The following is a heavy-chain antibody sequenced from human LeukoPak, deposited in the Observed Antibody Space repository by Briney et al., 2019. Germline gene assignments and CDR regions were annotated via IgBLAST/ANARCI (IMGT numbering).Heavy chain of an antibody. CDR3: APSGGYYYDSSGVDWFDP. CDR2: ISYSGST. CDR1: GGSISSYY. Sequence: SETLSLTCTVSGGSISSYYWSWIRQPPGKGLEWLGYISYSGSTNYNPSLRSRVTISVDTSKNQFSLKLSSVTAADTAVYYCAPSGGYYYDSSGVDWFDPWGQGTLVIVSS. D-gene: IGHD3-22*01. J-gene: IGHJ5*02. V-gene: IGHV4-59*01.